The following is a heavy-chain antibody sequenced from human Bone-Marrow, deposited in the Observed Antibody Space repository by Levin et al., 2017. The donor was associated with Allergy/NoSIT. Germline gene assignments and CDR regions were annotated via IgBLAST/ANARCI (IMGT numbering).Heavy chain of an antibody. J-gene: IGHJ6*04. V-gene: IGHV3-23*01. Sequence: QAGGSLRLSCRISGFIFADYAMSWVRRAPGRGLEWVSSLDGSSGKTLYADSVKGRFTISREYSKDTLFLQMNSLRAEDTARYYCVKAETTVMLDYSSFDVWGEGTAVTVSS. D-gene: IGHD4-17*01. CDR3: VKAETTVMLDYSSFDV. CDR1: GFIFADYA. CDR2: LDGSSGKT.